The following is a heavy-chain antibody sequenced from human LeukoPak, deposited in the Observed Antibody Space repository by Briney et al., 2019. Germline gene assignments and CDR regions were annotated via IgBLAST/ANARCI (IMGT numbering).Heavy chain of an antibody. Sequence: KPSETLSFTCTVSGASISNSAYYWLWLRQPPGEGLECIGTVHYSGSTFYNPSLKSRVNISVDTSKNQFSLQLSSVTAADTAVYYCARLFFVIDTWGQGTLVTVSS. D-gene: IGHD3-3*01. CDR1: GASISNSAYY. V-gene: IGHV4-39*01. J-gene: IGHJ5*02. CDR3: ARLFFVIDT. CDR2: VHYSGST.